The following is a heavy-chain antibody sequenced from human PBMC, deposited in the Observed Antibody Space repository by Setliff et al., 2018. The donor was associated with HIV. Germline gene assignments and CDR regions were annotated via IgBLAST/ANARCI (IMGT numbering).Heavy chain of an antibody. CDR2: INWDGSST. D-gene: IGHD6-13*01. J-gene: IGHJ4*02. CDR3: AGGSAGLDY. CDR1: AFTFDDHA. Sequence: TGGSLRLSCATSAFTFDDHAMHWVRQAPGKGLEWVSGINWDGSSTGFADSVKGRFTISRDNAKSSLYLQMNNLRADDTAFYYCAGGSAGLDYWGQGTLVTVSS. V-gene: IGHV3-20*04.